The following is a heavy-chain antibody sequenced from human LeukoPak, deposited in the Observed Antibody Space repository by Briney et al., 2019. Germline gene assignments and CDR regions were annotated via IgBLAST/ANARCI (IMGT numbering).Heavy chain of an antibody. CDR2: VYYSGIT. J-gene: IGHJ4*02. CDR3: TRHSYSGYDRVFDY. D-gene: IGHD5-12*01. Sequence: SETLSLTPTVSGGSMSGYYWIWTRQPPGKGLEWIGYVYYSGITNYNPSLKSRVTISVDTSKNQFSLNLSTVTAADTAVYFCTRHSYSGYDRVFDYRGQGSLVTVSS. V-gene: IGHV4-59*08. CDR1: GGSMSGYY.